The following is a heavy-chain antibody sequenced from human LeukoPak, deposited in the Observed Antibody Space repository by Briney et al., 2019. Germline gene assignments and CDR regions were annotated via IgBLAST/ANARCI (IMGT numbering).Heavy chain of an antibody. V-gene: IGHV3-48*03. CDR2: ISSSGSTI. D-gene: IGHD2-15*01. J-gene: IGHJ4*02. Sequence: PGGCLRVACAASGFTFRSYEMNWVRQAPGKGLEWVSYISSSGSTIYYAASVKGRFTISRDNAQNSVYLEMSSLRAEATAVYYCARGRGYCGGSCYTDFWGPGTPVTVSS. CDR3: ARGRGYCGGSCYTDF. CDR1: GFTFRSYE.